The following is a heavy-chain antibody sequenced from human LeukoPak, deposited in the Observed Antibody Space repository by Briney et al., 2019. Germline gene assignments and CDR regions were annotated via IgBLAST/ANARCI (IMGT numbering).Heavy chain of an antibody. V-gene: IGHV3-23*01. CDR3: AKALRDFWEPLAY. CDR2: MSESGSST. CDR1: GFTFSNYA. Sequence: GGSLRLSCAASGFTFSNYAMSWVRQAPGKGLEWVAAMSESGSSTWYADSVKGRFTISRDNSKNTLYLQMNSLRAEDTAVYYCAKALRDFWEPLAYWGQGTLVTVSS. J-gene: IGHJ4*02. D-gene: IGHD3-3*01.